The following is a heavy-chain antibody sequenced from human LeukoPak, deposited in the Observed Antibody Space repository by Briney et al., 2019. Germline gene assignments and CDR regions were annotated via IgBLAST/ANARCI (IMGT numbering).Heavy chain of an antibody. CDR1: GYTFTSYG. J-gene: IGHJ6*02. V-gene: IGHV1-18*01. D-gene: IGHD2-15*01. CDR2: ISAYNGNT. CDR3: ARDSCSGGSCFSGMDV. Sequence: ASVKVSCKASGYTFTSYGISWVRQAPGQGLEWMGLISAYNGNTSYAQKLQGRVTMTTDTSTSTAYMELRSLRSDDTAVYYCARDSCSGGSCFSGMDVWGQGTTVTVSS.